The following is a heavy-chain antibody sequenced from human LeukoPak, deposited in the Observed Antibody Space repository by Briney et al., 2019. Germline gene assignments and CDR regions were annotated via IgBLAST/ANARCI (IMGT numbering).Heavy chain of an antibody. Sequence: SETLSLTCTVSGGSISSGSYYWSWIRQPAGKGLEWIGRIYTSGSTNYNPSLKSRVTISVDTSKNQFSLKLSSVTAADTAVYYCARGMGDCLDYWGQGTLVTVSS. D-gene: IGHD2-21*02. V-gene: IGHV4-61*02. CDR1: GGSISSGSYY. CDR3: ARGMGDCLDY. CDR2: IYTSGST. J-gene: IGHJ4*02.